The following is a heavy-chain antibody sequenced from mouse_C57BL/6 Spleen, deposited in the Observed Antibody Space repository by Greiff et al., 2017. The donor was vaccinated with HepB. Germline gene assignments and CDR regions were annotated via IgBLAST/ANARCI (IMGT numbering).Heavy chain of an antibody. CDR2: INPNNGGT. D-gene: IGHD2-1*01. CDR3: ARWDGNYYFDV. J-gene: IGHJ1*03. V-gene: IGHV1-26*01. Sequence: EVKLQQSGPELVKPGASVKISCKASGYTFTDYYMNWVKQSHGKSLEWIGDINPNNGGTSYNQKFKGKATLTVDKSSSTAYMELRSLTSEDSAVYYCARWDGNYYFDVWGTGTTVTVSS. CDR1: GYTFTDYY.